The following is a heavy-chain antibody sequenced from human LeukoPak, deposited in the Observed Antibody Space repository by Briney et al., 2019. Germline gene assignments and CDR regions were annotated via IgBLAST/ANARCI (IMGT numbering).Heavy chain of an antibody. CDR3: ARHAVSDGYSRHNEY. J-gene: IGHJ4*02. CDR1: GYTFTSYW. D-gene: IGHD1-26*01. V-gene: IGHV5-51*01. CDR2: IDTADSEY. Sequence: GGSLQISCPGSGYTFTSYWIGGVRQVPGKSLGWVWRIDTADSEYRYNRSCQGQLTITADKSINTAYLQWSSLKDSETAMYYCARHAVSDGYSRHNEYGGQGTLVSVPS.